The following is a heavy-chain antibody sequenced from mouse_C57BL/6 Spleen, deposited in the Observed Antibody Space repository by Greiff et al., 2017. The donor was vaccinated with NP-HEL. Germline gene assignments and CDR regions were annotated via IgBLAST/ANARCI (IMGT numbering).Heavy chain of an antibody. CDR1: GYSITSGYY. D-gene: IGHD5-1*01. V-gene: IGHV3-6*01. J-gene: IGHJ3*01. CDR3: ARDYLAGFAY. Sequence: EVQLQESGPGLVKPSQSLSLTCSVTGYSITSGYYWNWIRQFPGNKLEWMGYISYDGSNNYNPSLKNRISITRDTSKNQFFLKLNSVTTEDTATYYCARDYLAGFAYWGQGTLVTVSA. CDR2: ISYDGSN.